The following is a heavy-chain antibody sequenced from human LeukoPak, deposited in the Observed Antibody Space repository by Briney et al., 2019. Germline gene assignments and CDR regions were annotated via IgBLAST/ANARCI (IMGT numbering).Heavy chain of an antibody. CDR1: GFTFNTYE. CDR2: ISGSGGST. D-gene: IGHD6-6*01. J-gene: IGHJ4*02. CDR3: LKQRGSIAARPAPFDY. V-gene: IGHV3-23*01. Sequence: GGSLLLSCAASGFTFNTYEMNWVRRAPGKGLEWVSAISGSGGSTYYAASVKGRFTIYRDKSKNTLYLEKNSLRAEDTAVNSCLKQRGSIAARPAPFDYWGQGTLVTVSS.